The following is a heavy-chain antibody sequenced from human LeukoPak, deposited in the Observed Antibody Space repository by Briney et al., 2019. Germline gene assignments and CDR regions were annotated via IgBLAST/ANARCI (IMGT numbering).Heavy chain of an antibody. CDR2: ISAYNGNT. Sequence: GASVKVSCKASGYTFTSYGISWVRQAPGQGLEWMGWISAYNGNTNYAQKLQGRVTMTTDTSTSTAYMELRSLRSDDTAVYYRARSRWYYYDSSGYSYFDYWGQGTLVTVSS. V-gene: IGHV1-18*01. J-gene: IGHJ4*02. CDR3: ARSRWYYYDSSGYSYFDY. CDR1: GYTFTSYG. D-gene: IGHD3-22*01.